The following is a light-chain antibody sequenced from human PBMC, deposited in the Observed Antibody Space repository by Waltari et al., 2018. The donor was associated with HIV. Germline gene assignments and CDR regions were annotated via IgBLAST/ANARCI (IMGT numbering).Light chain of an antibody. CDR2: HDT. J-gene: IGLJ2*01. Sequence: SYVLTQSPSVSVAPGKTARITCGGPNIGSKRVDWYQQQPGQAPVMVIYHDTDRPSGIPDRFSGSNSEDTATLTIRRVEAGDEADYYCQVWDTNTDQYVIFGGGTNLAV. V-gene: IGLV3-21*01. CDR1: NIGSKR. CDR3: QVWDTNTDQYVI.